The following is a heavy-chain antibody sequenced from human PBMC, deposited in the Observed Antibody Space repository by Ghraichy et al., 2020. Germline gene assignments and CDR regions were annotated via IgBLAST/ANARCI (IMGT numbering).Heavy chain of an antibody. CDR2: INPNSGGT. D-gene: IGHD3-16*01. CDR3: AGSMGGANDAFDT. J-gene: IGHJ3*02. Sequence: ASVKVSCKAARDIVTGYFTRCLRVCRVQRLECKGWINPNSGGTNYAQAFQGRVTMTRDTSITTAFLELTTLTSDDTAVYYCAGSMGGANDAFDTWGQGTMVTVS. V-gene: IGHV1-2*02. CDR1: RDIVTGYF.